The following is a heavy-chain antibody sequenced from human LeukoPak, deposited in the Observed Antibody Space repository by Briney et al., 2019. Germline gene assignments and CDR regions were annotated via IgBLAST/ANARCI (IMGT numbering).Heavy chain of an antibody. J-gene: IGHJ4*02. CDR3: ARFQYGSGWYYIDYFDY. V-gene: IGHV4-59*01. CDR1: GGSISSYY. Sequence: PSETLSLTCTVSGGSISSYYWSWIRQPPGKGLEWIGYIYYSGSTNYNPSLKSRVTISVDTSKNQCSLKLSSVTAADTAVYYCARFQYGSGWYYIDYFDYWGQGTLVTVSS. CDR2: IYYSGST. D-gene: IGHD6-19*01.